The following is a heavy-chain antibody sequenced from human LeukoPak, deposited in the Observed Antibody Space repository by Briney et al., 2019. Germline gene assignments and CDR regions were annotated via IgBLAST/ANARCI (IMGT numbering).Heavy chain of an antibody. CDR3: AKPRLGKVTMVRGADAFDI. CDR2: ISGSGGST. J-gene: IGHJ3*02. Sequence: PGGSLRLSCAASGFTFSSYAMSWVRQAPGKGLEWVSNISGSGGSTYYADSVKGRFTISRDNSKNTLYLQMNSLRAEDTAVYYCAKPRLGKVTMVRGADAFDIWGEGTMVTVSS. CDR1: GFTFSSYA. D-gene: IGHD3-10*01. V-gene: IGHV3-23*01.